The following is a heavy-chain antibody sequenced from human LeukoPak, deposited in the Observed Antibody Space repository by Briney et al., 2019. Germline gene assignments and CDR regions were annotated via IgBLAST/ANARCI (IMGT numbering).Heavy chain of an antibody. Sequence: ASVKVSCKASGYTFTSYYMHWVRRAPGQGLEWRGIIYPSGGSTSYAQKFQGRVTVTRDTSTSTVYMELSSLRSEDTAVYYCARVQSRSSSSRGPYYYGMDVWGQGTTVTVSS. V-gene: IGHV1-46*01. CDR2: IYPSGGST. CDR3: ARVQSRSSSSRGPYYYGMDV. D-gene: IGHD6-6*01. J-gene: IGHJ6*02. CDR1: GYTFTSYY.